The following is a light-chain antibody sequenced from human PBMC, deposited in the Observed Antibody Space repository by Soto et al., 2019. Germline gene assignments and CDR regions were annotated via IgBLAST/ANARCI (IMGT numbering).Light chain of an antibody. Sequence: QAVVTQEPSLTVSPGGTVTLTCASSTGAVTIDSSPNWFQQKPGQAPRALIFHTDNRHSWTPARFSGSLLGGKAALTLSGVRPEDEAEYYCLLYYGGAWVFGGGTKLTVL. CDR2: HTD. CDR1: TGAVTIDSS. V-gene: IGLV7-43*01. CDR3: LLYYGGAWV. J-gene: IGLJ3*02.